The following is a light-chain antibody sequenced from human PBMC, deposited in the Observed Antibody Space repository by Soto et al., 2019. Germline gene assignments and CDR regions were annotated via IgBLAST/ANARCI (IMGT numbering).Light chain of an antibody. J-gene: IGLJ2*01. CDR2: EVS. CDR1: SSDVGGYNY. CDR3: SSYAVNNNLGV. V-gene: IGLV2-8*01. Sequence: QSVLTQPPSASGSPGQSVTISCTGTSSDVGGYNYVSWYQQYPGKAPKLMIYEVSKRPSGVPDRFSGSKSGNTASLTVSGLQAEDEADYYCSSYAVNNNLGVFGGGTKVTVL.